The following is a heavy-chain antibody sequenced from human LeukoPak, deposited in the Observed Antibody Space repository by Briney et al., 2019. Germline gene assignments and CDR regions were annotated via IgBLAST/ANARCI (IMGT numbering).Heavy chain of an antibody. D-gene: IGHD3-10*01. CDR1: GFTFSSYA. J-gene: IGHJ6*03. CDR3: ARQGDGSGSYGYYYYMDV. Sequence: PGGSLRLSCAASGFTFSSYAMHWVRQAPGKGLEYVSAISSNGGSTYYANSVKGRFTISRDNSKNTLYLQMGSLRAEDMAVYYCARQGDGSGSYGYYYYMDVWGKGTTVTISS. CDR2: ISSNGGST. V-gene: IGHV3-64*01.